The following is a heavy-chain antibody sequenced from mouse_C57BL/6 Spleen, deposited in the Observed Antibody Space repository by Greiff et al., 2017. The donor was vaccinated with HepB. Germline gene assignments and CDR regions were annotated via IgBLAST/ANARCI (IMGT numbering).Heavy chain of an antibody. J-gene: IGHJ1*03. CDR1: GFTFSDYG. D-gene: IGHD1-1*01. CDR3: ASHYYGSSYDWYFDV. CDR2: ISSGSSTI. V-gene: IGHV5-17*01. Sequence: EVQVVESGGGLVKPGGSLKLSCAASGFTFSDYGMHWVRQAPEKGLEWVAYISSGSSTIYYADTVKGRFTISRDNAKNTLFLQMTSLRSEDTAMYYCASHYYGSSYDWYFDVWGTGTTVTVSS.